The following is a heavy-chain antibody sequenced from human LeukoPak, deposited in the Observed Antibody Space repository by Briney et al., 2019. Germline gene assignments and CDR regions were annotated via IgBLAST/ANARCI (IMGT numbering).Heavy chain of an antibody. V-gene: IGHV3-30*04. D-gene: IGHD1-26*01. J-gene: IGHJ4*02. CDR3: ARDRSGSWGY. CDR1: GFIFDDYA. CDR2: ISYDGSNK. Sequence: GGSLRLSCAASGFIFDDYAMHWVRQARGKVRGGGAVISYDGSNKYYADSVKGRFTISRDNSKNTLYLQMNSLRAEDTAVYYCARDRSGSWGYWGQGTLVTVSS.